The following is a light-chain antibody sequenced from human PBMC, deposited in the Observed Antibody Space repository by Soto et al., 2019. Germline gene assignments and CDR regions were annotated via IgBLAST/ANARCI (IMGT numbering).Light chain of an antibody. J-gene: IGKJ2*01. CDR1: ESISRDY. V-gene: IGKV3-20*01. CDR3: QQYGGVPYT. CDR2: GAS. Sequence: EMVLTQSPGTLSLSPGQRATLSCRASESISRDYLAWYQQRLGQAPRLLIYGASSGATGIPDRFSGSGSGTDFTLTISRLEPEDFAIYYCQQYGGVPYTFGQGTKVDSK.